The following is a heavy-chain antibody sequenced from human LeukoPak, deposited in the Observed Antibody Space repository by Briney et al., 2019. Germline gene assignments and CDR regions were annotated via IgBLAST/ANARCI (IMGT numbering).Heavy chain of an antibody. CDR2: FDPEDGET. V-gene: IGHV1-24*01. Sequence: ASVKVSCKVSGYTLTELSMHWVRQAPGKGLEWMGGFDPEDGETIYAQKFQGRVTMTEDTSTDTAYMELSSLRSEDTAVYYCATRADILTASGAFDIWGHGTMVTVSS. CDR1: GYTLTELS. CDR3: ATRADILTASGAFDI. J-gene: IGHJ3*02. D-gene: IGHD3-9*01.